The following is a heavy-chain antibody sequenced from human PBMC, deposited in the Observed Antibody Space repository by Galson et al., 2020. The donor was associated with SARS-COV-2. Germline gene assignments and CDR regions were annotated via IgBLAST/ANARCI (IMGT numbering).Heavy chain of an antibody. CDR2: INPKSGGT. J-gene: IGHJ3*01. V-gene: IGHV1-2*02. CDR3: AKERPSYCSGTSCYTRTRVFALHV. D-gene: IGHD2-2*02. CDR1: GYTFSAYY. Sequence: ASVKVSCKAYGYTFSAYYIHWVRQAPGQGLQWLGWINPKSGGTNYAQNFEGRVTVSRDTSISTAYMELSNLRSDDTAVYYCAKERPSYCSGTSCYTRTRVFALHVWGQGTAVSISS.